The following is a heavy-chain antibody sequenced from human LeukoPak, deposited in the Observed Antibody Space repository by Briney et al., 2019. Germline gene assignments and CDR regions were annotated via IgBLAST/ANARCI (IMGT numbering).Heavy chain of an antibody. CDR1: GGSISNAPYY. V-gene: IGHV4-30-4*02. CDR2: IYYSGST. D-gene: IGHD3-3*01. Sequence: SETLSLTCTVSGGSISNAPYYWSWIRQHPGKGLEWIGYIYYSGSTYYNPSLKSRVTISVDTSKNQFSLKLSSVTAADTAVYYCARDRGYYDFWREVYYYYGMDVWGQGTTVTVSS. J-gene: IGHJ6*02. CDR3: ARDRGYYDFWREVYYYYGMDV.